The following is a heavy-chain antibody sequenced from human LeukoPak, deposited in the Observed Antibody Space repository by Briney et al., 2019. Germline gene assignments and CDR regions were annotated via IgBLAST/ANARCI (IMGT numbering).Heavy chain of an antibody. D-gene: IGHD3-10*01. CDR2: ISSSSSYI. V-gene: IGHV3-21*01. Sequence: PGGSLRLSCAASGFTFSGYAMSWVRQAPGKGLEWVSSISSSSSYIYYADSVKGRFTISRDNAKNSLYLQINSLRAEDTAVYYCARGDYYGSGTPGYWGQGTLVTVSS. CDR3: ARGDYYGSGTPGY. J-gene: IGHJ4*02. CDR1: GFTFSGYA.